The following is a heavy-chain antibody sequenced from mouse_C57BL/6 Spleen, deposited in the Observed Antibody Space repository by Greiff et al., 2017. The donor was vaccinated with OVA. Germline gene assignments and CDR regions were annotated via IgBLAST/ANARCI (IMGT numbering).Heavy chain of an antibody. V-gene: IGHV1-69*01. CDR1: GYTFTSYW. CDR2: IDPSDSYT. J-gene: IGHJ3*01. D-gene: IGHD1-1*01. CDR3: ARSTTRAWFAY. Sequence: QVQLQQPGAELVMPGASVKLSCKASGYTFTSYWMHWVKQRPGQGLEWIGEIDPSDSYTNYNQKFKGKSTLTVDKSSSTAYMQLSSLTSEDSAVDYCARSTTRAWFAYWGQGTLVTVSA.